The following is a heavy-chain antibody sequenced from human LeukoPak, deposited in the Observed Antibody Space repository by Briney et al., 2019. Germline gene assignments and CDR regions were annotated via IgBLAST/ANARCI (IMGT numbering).Heavy chain of an antibody. J-gene: IGHJ5*02. V-gene: IGHV4-59*11. Sequence: SETLSLTSSVSGGSISGHWWTWVRQPPGGGLEWIGDILYSGSTNYNPSLKSRPPILGDTSKNHLSLNLNSVTAADTAMYYCTRRNTADASIDLWGQGTLVIASS. CDR3: TRRNTADASIDL. CDR2: ILYSGST. D-gene: IGHD4-17*01. CDR1: GGSISGHW.